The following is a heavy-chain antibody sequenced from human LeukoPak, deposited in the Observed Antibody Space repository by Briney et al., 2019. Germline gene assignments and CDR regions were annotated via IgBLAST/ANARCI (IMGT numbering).Heavy chain of an antibody. CDR2: INPSGGST. CDR1: GYTFTSYY. CDR3: AKQITFGGVTPFDY. Sequence: HRASVKVSCKASGYTFTSYYMHWVRQAPGQGLEWMGIINPSGGSTSYAQKFQGRVTMTRDAFTSTVYMELSSLRSEDTAVYYCAKQITFGGVTPFDYWGQGTLVTVSS. V-gene: IGHV1-46*01. D-gene: IGHD3-16*01. J-gene: IGHJ4*02.